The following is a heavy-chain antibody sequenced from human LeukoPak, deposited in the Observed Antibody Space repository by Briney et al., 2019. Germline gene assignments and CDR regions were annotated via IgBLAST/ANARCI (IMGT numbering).Heavy chain of an antibody. J-gene: IGHJ4*02. V-gene: IGHV3-30*02. CDR2: IRYDGSNK. Sequence: PGGSLRLSCAASGFTFSSYGMHWVRQAPGKVLEWVAFIRYDGSNKYYADSVKGRFTISRDNSKNTLYLQMNSLRAEDTAVYYCARSSPNLNYYDSSGYFPFDYWGQGTLVTVSS. CDR3: ARSSPNLNYYDSSGYFPFDY. CDR1: GFTFSSYG. D-gene: IGHD3-22*01.